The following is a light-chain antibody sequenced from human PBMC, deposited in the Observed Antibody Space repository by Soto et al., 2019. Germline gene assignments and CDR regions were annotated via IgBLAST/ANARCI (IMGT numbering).Light chain of an antibody. V-gene: IGKV3-15*01. CDR2: DIS. Sequence: EIGMTQSPATLSVSPGERATLSCMSSQSVSDSLAWYQQKPGQATRLLIFDISTRSTGIPARFSGSGSVTEFTLTISSVQSEDFAVYYCQQYKNWPPITFGQGTRLEIK. J-gene: IGKJ5*01. CDR3: QQYKNWPPIT. CDR1: QSVSDS.